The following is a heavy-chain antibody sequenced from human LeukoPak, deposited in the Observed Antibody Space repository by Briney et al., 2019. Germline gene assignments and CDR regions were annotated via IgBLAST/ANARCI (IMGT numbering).Heavy chain of an antibody. D-gene: IGHD2-2*01. CDR3: ARGFCTSTSCYGPY. CDR1: GFTFRSYT. CDR2: ISSSSSSI. Sequence: GGSLRLSCAASGFTFRSYTMNWVRQAPGKGLEWVSSISSSSSSIYYADSVKGRFTISRGNAKKSLYLQMNSLRAEDTAMYYCARGFCTSTSCYGPYWGQGTLVTVSS. V-gene: IGHV3-21*01. J-gene: IGHJ4*02.